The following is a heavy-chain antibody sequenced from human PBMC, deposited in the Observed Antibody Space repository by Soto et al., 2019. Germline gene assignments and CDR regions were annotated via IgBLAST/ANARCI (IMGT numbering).Heavy chain of an antibody. CDR3: ARWSSGSRERHFDY. CDR1: GFTVSSNY. Sequence: GGSLRLSCAASGFTVSSNYMSWVRQAPGKGLEWVSVIYSGGSTYYADSVKGRFTISRDNSKNTLYLQMNSLRAEDTAVYYCARWSSGSRERHFDYWGQGTLVTVS. CDR2: IYSGGST. D-gene: IGHD6-19*01. J-gene: IGHJ4*02. V-gene: IGHV3-66*01.